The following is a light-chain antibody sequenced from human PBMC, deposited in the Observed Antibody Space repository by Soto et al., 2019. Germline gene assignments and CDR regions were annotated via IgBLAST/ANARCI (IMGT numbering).Light chain of an antibody. CDR2: GAS. J-gene: IGKJ1*01. CDR1: QSVGSN. V-gene: IGKV3-15*01. Sequence: EKVMTQSPGSLSVSPGERAALSCRASQSVGSNLAWYQRKPGQAPRLLIYGASTRATGIPSRFSGSGSGTEFTLTISSLQSEDFAVYYCQQYYDWPWTFGRGTTVEIK. CDR3: QQYYDWPWT.